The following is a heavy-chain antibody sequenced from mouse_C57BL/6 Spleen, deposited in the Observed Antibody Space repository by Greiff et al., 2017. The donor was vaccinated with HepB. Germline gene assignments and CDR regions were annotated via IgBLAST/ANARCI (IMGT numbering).Heavy chain of an antibody. D-gene: IGHD1-1*01. V-gene: IGHV3-6*01. CDR2: ISYDGSN. CDR1: GYSITSGYY. CDR3: ARGATVVGRDY. Sequence: EVKLQESGPGLVKPSQSLSLTCSVTGYSITSGYYWNWIRQFPGNKLEWMGYISYDGSNNYNPSLKNRISITRDTSKNQFFLKLNSVTTEDTATYYCARGATVVGRDYWGQGTTLTVSS. J-gene: IGHJ2*01.